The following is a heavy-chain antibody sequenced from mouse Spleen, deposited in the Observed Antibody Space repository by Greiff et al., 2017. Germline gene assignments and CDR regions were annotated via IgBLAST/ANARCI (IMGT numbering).Heavy chain of an antibody. D-gene: IGHD2-10*02. CDR3: ASPYGNYAMDY. CDR2: IWAGGST. Sequence: VKVVESGPGLVAPSQSLSITCTVSGFSLTSYGVHWVRQPPGKGLEWLGVIWAGGSTNYNSALMSRLSISKDNSKSQVFLKMNSLQTDDTAMYYCASPYGNYAMDYWGQGTSVTVSS. V-gene: IGHV2-9*02. J-gene: IGHJ4*01. CDR1: GFSLTSYG.